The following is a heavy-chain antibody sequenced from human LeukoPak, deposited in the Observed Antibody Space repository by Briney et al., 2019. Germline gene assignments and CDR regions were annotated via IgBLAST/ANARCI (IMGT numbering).Heavy chain of an antibody. D-gene: IGHD6-19*01. J-gene: IGHJ4*02. CDR1: GGSISSSSYY. Sequence: SSETLSLTCTVSGGSISSSSYYWGWIRQPPGKGLEWIGSIYYSGSTYYNPSLKSRVTISVDTSKNQFSLKLSSVTAADTAVYYCARKHSSGWYRHGDFFDYWGQGTLVTVSS. CDR3: ARKHSSGWYRHGDFFDY. CDR2: IYYSGST. V-gene: IGHV4-39*07.